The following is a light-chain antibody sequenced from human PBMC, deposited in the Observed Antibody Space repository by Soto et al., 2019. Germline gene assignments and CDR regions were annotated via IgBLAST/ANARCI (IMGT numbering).Light chain of an antibody. Sequence: QLVLTQPPSASGTPGHRVTISCSGSSSNIGSNTVNWYQQLPGTAPKLLIYSDNQRPSGVPDRLSGSKSGTAASLAIGGLQSEDGDDYYCAAWDDSLNGWVFGGGTQLTVL. CDR1: SSNIGSNT. CDR2: SDN. J-gene: IGLJ3*02. CDR3: AAWDDSLNGWV. V-gene: IGLV1-44*01.